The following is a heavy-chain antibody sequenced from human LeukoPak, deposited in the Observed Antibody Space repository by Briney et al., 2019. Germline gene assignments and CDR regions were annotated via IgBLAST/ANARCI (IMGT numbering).Heavy chain of an antibody. V-gene: IGHV3-53*01. CDR1: GFTVSSYY. CDR2: IYSGGST. CDR3: ARHRSWNWFDP. J-gene: IGHJ5*02. Sequence: PGGSLRLSCAASGFTVSSYYMSWVRQAPGKGLEWVSVIYSGGSTYYADSLKGRFTISRDNSKNTLYLQMNSLRAEDTAVYYCARHRSWNWFDPWGQGTLVTVSS.